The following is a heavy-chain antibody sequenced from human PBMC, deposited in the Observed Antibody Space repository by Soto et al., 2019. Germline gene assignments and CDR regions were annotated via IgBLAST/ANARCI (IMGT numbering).Heavy chain of an antibody. CDR3: ARSSGGVYGIIIEGTNWFAP. J-gene: IGHJ5*02. CDR2: INPNGGST. V-gene: IGHV1-46*01. Sequence: QVRLVQSGAEVKAPGASVKVSCKAPGDTFTSYYMHWVRQAPGHGLEWMGVINPNGGSTRFAQKIQCRVTMTRDTSTSTVYIGPRGLTAEATAFYAGARSSGGVYGIIIEGTNWFAPWGQVTLVTVSS. D-gene: IGHD3-16*01. CDR1: GDTFTSYY.